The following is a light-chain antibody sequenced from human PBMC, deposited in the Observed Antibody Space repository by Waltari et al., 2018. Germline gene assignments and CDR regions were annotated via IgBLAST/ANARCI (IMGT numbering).Light chain of an antibody. V-gene: IGLV4-69*01. CDR1: SGHSSYA. J-gene: IGLJ2*01. Sequence: QVVLTQSPSASASLGASVKLTCTLSSGHSSYAIAWHQQQPEKGPRYLMKVSSAGSHQKGDGIPDRFSGSRSGTERYLTISSVQSEDEADYYCQTWDTGTHVVFGGGTKLTVL. CDR2: VSSAGSH. CDR3: QTWDTGTHVV.